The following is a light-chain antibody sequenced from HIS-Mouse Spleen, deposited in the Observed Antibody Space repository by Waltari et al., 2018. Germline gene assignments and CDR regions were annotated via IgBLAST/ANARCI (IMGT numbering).Light chain of an antibody. CDR1: SSAVGGYTY. V-gene: IGLV2-8*01. CDR2: EVS. Sequence: QSALTQPPSASGSPGQSVTISCTGTSSAVGGYTYVSWYQPHPGKAPKLMIYEVSKRPSGVPDRFSGSKSGNTASLTVSGLQAEDEADYYCSSYAGSNNYVFGTGTKVTVL. CDR3: SSYAGSNNYV. J-gene: IGLJ1*01.